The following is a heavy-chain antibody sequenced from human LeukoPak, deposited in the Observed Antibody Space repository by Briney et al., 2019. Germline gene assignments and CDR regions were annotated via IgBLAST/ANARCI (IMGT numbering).Heavy chain of an antibody. V-gene: IGHV3-53*04. CDR1: GFMVSDES. Sequence: PGGSLRLSCEASGFMVSDESMSWVRQAPGKGPEWVALMYSGGSTYYADSVKGRFMMSRLKSKDTLYLQINSLRIDDTAIYFCARGEGSPNWYFDLWGRGTLVRVSS. CDR3: ARGEGSPNWYFDL. CDR2: MYSGGST. J-gene: IGHJ2*01.